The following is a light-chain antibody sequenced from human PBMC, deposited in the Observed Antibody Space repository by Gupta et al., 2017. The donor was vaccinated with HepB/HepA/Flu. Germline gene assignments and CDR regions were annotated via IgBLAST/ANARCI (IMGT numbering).Light chain of an antibody. V-gene: IGKV3-20*01. Sequence: EVVLTQSPGTLSLSPGERATLSCRASQNVLNNYLAWYQQKPGQAPKLLLYVASSRATGIPDRFSGSGSRTDFTLTISRMNPEDSAVYYCQQDGNSPRTFGQGTKVEIK. CDR3: QQDGNSPRT. CDR2: VAS. CDR1: QNVLNNY. J-gene: IGKJ1*01.